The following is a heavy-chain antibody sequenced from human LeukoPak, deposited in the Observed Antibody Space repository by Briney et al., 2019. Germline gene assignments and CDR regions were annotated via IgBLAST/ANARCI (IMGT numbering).Heavy chain of an antibody. Sequence: ASVKVSCKASGYTFTSYGISWVRQAPGQGLEWMGWISAYNGNTNYAQKLQGRVTMTTDTSTSTAYMELRSLRSDDTAVYYCARSGTYSSSSYPDFDYWGQGTLVTVSS. CDR3: ARSGTYSSSSYPDFDY. D-gene: IGHD6-6*01. CDR1: GYTFTSYG. CDR2: ISAYNGNT. J-gene: IGHJ4*02. V-gene: IGHV1-18*01.